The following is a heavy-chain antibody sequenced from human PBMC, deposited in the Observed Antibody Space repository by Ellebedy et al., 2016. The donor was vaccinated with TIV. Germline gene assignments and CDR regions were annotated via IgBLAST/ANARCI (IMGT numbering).Heavy chain of an antibody. D-gene: IGHD2-2*01. CDR1: RYSFTTYY. Sequence: ASVKVSXKASRYSFTTYYMHWVRQAPGQGLEWMGIINPSGGSTTYAQKFQGRVTMTRDTSTSTVYMELSSLRSEDTAVYYCARVICNRYCSTTSPEDYSDYWGQGTLVTVSS. V-gene: IGHV1-46*01. CDR2: INPSGGST. J-gene: IGHJ4*02. CDR3: ARVICNRYCSTTSPEDYSDY.